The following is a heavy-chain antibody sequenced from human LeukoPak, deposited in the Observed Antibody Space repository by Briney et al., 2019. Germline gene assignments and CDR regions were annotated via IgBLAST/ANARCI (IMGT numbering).Heavy chain of an antibody. CDR3: ARGSRYFDWLPPCYFDY. D-gene: IGHD3-9*01. V-gene: IGHV1-2*04. J-gene: IGHJ4*02. CDR1: GYTFTGYY. CDR2: INPNSGGT. Sequence: ASVKVSCKASGYTFTGYYMHWVRQAPGQGLEWMGWINPNSGGTNYAQKFQGWVTMTRDTSTSTAYMELSRLRSDDTAVYYCARGSRYFDWLPPCYFDYWGQGTLVTVSS.